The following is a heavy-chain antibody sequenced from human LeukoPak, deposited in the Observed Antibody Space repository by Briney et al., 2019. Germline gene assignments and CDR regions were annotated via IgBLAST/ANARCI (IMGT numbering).Heavy chain of an antibody. CDR3: ATASPVGYSYGYGGAYYFDY. D-gene: IGHD5-18*01. J-gene: IGHJ4*02. CDR2: INPSGGST. V-gene: IGHV1-46*01. CDR1: GYTFTCYY. Sequence: ASVKVSCKASGYTFTCYYMHWVRQAPGQGLEWMGIINPSGGSTSYAQKFQGRVTMTRDTSTSTVYMELSSLRSEDTAVYYCATASPVGYSYGYGGAYYFDYWGQGTLVTVSS.